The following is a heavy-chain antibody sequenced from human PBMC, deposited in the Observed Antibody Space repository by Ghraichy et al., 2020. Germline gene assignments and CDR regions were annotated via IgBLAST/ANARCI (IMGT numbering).Heavy chain of an antibody. J-gene: IGHJ6*02. CDR1: GFTFSSYW. Sequence: GSLRLSCAVSGFTFSSYWMSWVRQVPGKGLEWVASIKEDGSDKSYVDSLRGRFTISRDNAKNSLYLQMSSLRAEDTAIYYCARRLVVPGASGWGYGMDVGGQGTTDTVSS. CDR3: ARRLVVPGASGWGYGMDV. D-gene: IGHD2-2*01. V-gene: IGHV3-7*01. CDR2: IKEDGSDK.